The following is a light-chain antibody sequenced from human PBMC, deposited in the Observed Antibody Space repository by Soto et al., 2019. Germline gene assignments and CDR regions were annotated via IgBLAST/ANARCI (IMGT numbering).Light chain of an antibody. CDR1: QSVSSSY. CDR2: GAS. J-gene: IGKJ4*01. Sequence: EIVLTQSPGTLSLSPGERATLSCRASQSVSSSYLAWYQQKPGQAPRLLIYGASSRATGIPDRFSGSGSGTEFTLTISRLEPEDFAVYYCHQYDSSPLPFAGGTQVEIK. V-gene: IGKV3-20*01. CDR3: HQYDSSPLP.